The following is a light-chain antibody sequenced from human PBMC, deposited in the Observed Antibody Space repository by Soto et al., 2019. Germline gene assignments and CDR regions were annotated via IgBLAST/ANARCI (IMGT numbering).Light chain of an antibody. V-gene: IGKV3D-20*02. CDR1: QSVSNDF. J-gene: IGKJ5*01. Sequence: EIVLTKSPGILSLSSGERVDLSCRAIQSVSNDFLAWYQQKPGQAPRLLIYGASTRATDVPDRFSGSGSGTDFTLTISSLEPEDLAVYYCQQRSSRPPGSTFGQGTRLEI. CDR2: GAS. CDR3: QQRSSRPPGST.